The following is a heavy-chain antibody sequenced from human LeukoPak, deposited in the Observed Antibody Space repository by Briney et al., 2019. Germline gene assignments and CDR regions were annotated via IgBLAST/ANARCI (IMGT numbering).Heavy chain of an antibody. D-gene: IGHD3-22*01. Sequence: GGSLRLSCAASGFTFSSYWMHWVRQAPGKGLVWVSRINSDGSSTSYADSVKGRFTISRDNAKNTLYLQMNSLRAEDTAAYYCARVGYYDSSGLLFDIWGQGTMVTVSS. CDR1: GFTFSSYW. V-gene: IGHV3-74*01. J-gene: IGHJ3*02. CDR2: INSDGSST. CDR3: ARVGYYDSSGLLFDI.